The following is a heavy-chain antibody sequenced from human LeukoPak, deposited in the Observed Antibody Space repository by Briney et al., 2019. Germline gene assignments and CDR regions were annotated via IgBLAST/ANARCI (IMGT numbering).Heavy chain of an antibody. CDR3: ASGQGDCGGDCYPPYNWFDP. CDR1: GGTFSSYA. CDR2: ITPIFGTA. V-gene: IGHV1-69*01. D-gene: IGHD2-21*02. Sequence: SVKVSCKASGGTFSSYAISWVRQAPGQGLEWMGGITPIFGTANYAQKFQGRVTITADESTSTAYMELSSLRSEDTAVYYCASGQGDCGGDCYPPYNWFDPWGQGTLVTVSS. J-gene: IGHJ5*02.